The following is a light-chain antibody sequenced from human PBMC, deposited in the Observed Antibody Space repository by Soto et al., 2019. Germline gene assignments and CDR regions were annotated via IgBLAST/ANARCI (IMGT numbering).Light chain of an antibody. CDR3: QQYGSSPRT. CDR2: GAS. Sequence: ESGLTKSSGTLSLSPGEKATLSCRASQSVSSAYLAWYQQKPGQAPRLLIYGASSRATGIPDRFSGSGSGTDFTLTISRLEPEDFAVYYCQQYGSSPRTFGQGTKVDI. J-gene: IGKJ1*01. V-gene: IGKV3-20*01. CDR1: QSVSSAY.